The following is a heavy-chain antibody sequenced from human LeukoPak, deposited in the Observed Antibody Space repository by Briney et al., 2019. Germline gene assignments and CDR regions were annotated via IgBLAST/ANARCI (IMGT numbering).Heavy chain of an antibody. CDR2: IWYDGSEK. V-gene: IGHV3-33*01. Sequence: PGGSLRLSCVASGFTFSSYYMHWVRQTPGKGLEWVAVIWYDGSEKSYVDSVKGRFTISRDNAKKPLFLQMNSLRAEDPAVYYCARVNGDAPNFDYWGQGTLVTVSS. J-gene: IGHJ4*02. CDR3: ARVNGDAPNFDY. CDR1: GFTFSSYY. D-gene: IGHD4-17*01.